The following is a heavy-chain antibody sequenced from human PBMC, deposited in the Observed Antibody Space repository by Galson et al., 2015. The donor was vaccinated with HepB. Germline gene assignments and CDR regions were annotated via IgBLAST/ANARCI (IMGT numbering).Heavy chain of an antibody. D-gene: IGHD1-14*01. V-gene: IGHV3-33*01. CDR2: IWSDGSYT. Sequence: SLRLSCAASGFIFTNYGMHWVRQAPGKGLEWVALIWSDGSYTYYADSVRGRVTISRDNSKNTLYLQMNSLRADDTAVYYCARDLSRNFDAFYFWGQGTMATVSS. CDR1: GFIFTNYG. J-gene: IGHJ3*01. CDR3: ARDLSRNFDAFYF.